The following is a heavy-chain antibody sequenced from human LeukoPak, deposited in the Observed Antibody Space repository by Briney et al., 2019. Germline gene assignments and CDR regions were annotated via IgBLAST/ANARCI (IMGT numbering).Heavy chain of an antibody. J-gene: IGHJ4*02. CDR1: GFTLSDYF. Sequence: GGSLRLSCAAPGFTLSDYFVCWIRQAPGKGLERVSYISGRGSNVYNSDSVKGRFTTSRDNSKNTLYLQMNSLRAEDTAVYYCARDLAGRSWGQGTLVTVSS. CDR3: ARDLAGRS. D-gene: IGHD3-10*01. V-gene: IGHV3-11*01. CDR2: ISGRGSNV.